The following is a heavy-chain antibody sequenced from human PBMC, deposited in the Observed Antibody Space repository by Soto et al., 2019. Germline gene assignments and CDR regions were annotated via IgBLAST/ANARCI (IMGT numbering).Heavy chain of an antibody. V-gene: IGHV1-18*01. CDR2: ISAYNGNT. CDR1: GYTFTSYG. CDR3: ATLGEDNWNDEGGGY. D-gene: IGHD1-1*01. Sequence: QVQLLQSGAEVKKPGASVKVSCKASGYTFTSYGISWVRQAPGQGLEWMGWISAYNGNTNYAQKLQGRVTMTTDTSTSTAYMELRSLRSDDTAVYYCATLGEDNWNDEGGGYWGQGTLVTVSS. J-gene: IGHJ4*02.